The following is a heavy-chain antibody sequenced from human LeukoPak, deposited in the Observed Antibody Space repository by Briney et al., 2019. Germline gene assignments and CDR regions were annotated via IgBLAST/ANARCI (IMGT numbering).Heavy chain of an antibody. D-gene: IGHD3-22*01. V-gene: IGHV3-33*01. CDR2: IWYDGSTK. CDR3: ARKKDTFNFYDSSGLDY. CDR1: VFTFSTYG. J-gene: IGHJ4*02. Sequence: GWSLRLSCAASVFTFSTYGMHWVRQAPGKGLEGVANIWYDGSTKYYADSVKGRFTISRDNSKNTLYLQMNSLRAEDTAVYYCARKKDTFNFYDSSGLDYWGQGTLVTVSS.